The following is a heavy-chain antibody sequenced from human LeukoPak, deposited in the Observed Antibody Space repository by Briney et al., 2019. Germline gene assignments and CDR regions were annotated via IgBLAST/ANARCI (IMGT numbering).Heavy chain of an antibody. CDR3: ARANSLYCSSTTCLFDY. Sequence: ASVKVSCKASGYTFTDYYMHWVRQAPGQGFEWMGWINPNDGDTNYAQKFQGRVTMTRDTSISTAHMEVSRLRSDDTAVYYCARANSLYCSSTTCLFDYWSQGTLVTVSS. CDR1: GYTFTDYY. D-gene: IGHD2-2*01. CDR2: INPNDGDT. V-gene: IGHV1-2*02. J-gene: IGHJ4*02.